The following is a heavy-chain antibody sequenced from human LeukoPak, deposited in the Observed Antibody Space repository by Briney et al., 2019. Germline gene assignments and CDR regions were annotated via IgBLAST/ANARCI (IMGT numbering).Heavy chain of an antibody. CDR2: INWNGGST. V-gene: IGHV3-20*04. D-gene: IGHD6-19*01. CDR3: ARTPAVAGRTYYFDY. CDR1: GFTFSSYW. Sequence: GGSLRLSCAASGFTFSSYWMSWVRQAPGKGLEWVSGINWNGGSTGYADSVKGRFTISRDNAKNSLYLQMNSLRAEDTALYYCARTPAVAGRTYYFDYWGQGTLVTVSS. J-gene: IGHJ4*02.